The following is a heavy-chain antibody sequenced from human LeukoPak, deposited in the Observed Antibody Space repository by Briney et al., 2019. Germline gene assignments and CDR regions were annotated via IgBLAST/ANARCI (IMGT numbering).Heavy chain of an antibody. V-gene: IGHV4-59*11. CDR3: ARFGVDYDMDV. CDR1: GGSISGHY. CDR2: IHYSGRP. J-gene: IGHJ6*02. Sequence: PSETLSLTCTVSGGSISGHYWTWIRQPPGKGLEWIGQIHYSGRPDYNPSLKSRVTISVDTSKNQLSLKVTSVTGADTAVYYCARFGVDYDMDVWGQGTTVTGSS. D-gene: IGHD3-16*01.